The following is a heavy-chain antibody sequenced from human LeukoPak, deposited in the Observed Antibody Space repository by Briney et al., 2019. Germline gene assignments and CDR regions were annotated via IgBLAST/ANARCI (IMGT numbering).Heavy chain of an antibody. CDR1: GFTVSSNY. CDR3: ARRVAHNWFDP. Sequence: GGSLRLSCAASGFTVSSNYMSWVRQAPGKGLGWGSVIYSGGSTYYADSVKGRFTISRENSRNTLYLQMNSLRAEDTAVYFCARRVAHNWFDPWGQGTLVTVSS. V-gene: IGHV3-53*01. J-gene: IGHJ5*02. CDR2: IYSGGST.